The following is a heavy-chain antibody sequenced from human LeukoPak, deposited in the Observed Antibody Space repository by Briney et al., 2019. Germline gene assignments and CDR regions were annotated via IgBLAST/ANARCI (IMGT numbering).Heavy chain of an antibody. D-gene: IGHD3-9*01. J-gene: IGHJ5*02. Sequence: ASVKVSCKASDNTFSNYGVTWVRQAPGQGLEWMGWITAYNGNTKYAQKFQGRVTMTTESSTSTVFMELRSLTSGDTAVYYCARAKAYYEILTAYNPWGQGTVVTVS. CDR3: ARAKAYYEILTAYNP. CDR2: ITAYNGNT. CDR1: DNTFSNYG. V-gene: IGHV1-18*04.